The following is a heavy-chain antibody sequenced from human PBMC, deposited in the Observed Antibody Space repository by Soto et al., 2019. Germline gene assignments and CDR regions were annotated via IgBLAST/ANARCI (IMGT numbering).Heavy chain of an antibody. CDR1: GGSISSSNW. CDR2: IYHSGST. V-gene: IGHV4-4*02. J-gene: IGHJ6*02. Sequence: PSETLSLTCAVSGGSISSSNWWSWVRQPPGKGLEWIGEIYHSGSTNYNPSLKSRVTISVDKSKNQFSLKLSSVTAADTAVYYCARFRFLEWLSDRYYYYGMDVWGQGTTVTVSS. CDR3: ARFRFLEWLSDRYYYYGMDV. D-gene: IGHD3-3*01.